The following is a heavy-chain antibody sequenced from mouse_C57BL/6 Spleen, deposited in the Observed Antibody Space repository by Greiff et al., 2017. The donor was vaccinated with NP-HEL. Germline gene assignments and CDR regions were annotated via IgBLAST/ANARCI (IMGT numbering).Heavy chain of an antibody. CDR3: ARMSYGSSYWYFDV. D-gene: IGHD1-1*01. CDR2: IWSGGST. CDR1: GFSLTSYG. V-gene: IGHV2-2*01. Sequence: QVQLQQSGPGLVQPSQSLSITCTVSGFSLTSYGVHWVRQSPGKGLEWLGVIWSGGSTDYNAAFISRLSISKDNSKSQVFFKMNSLQADDTAIYYCARMSYGSSYWYFDVWGTGTTVTVSS. J-gene: IGHJ1*03.